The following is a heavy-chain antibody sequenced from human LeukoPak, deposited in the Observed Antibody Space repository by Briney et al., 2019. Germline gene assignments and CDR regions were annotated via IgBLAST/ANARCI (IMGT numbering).Heavy chain of an antibody. Sequence: GGSLRLSCAASGLSFSTFAMSWVRQGPARGLEWVSGLRGNGETFYAESVKGRFTLSSDSSRNTVYLHLNNLKVEDTAMYYCARASWVSSTDAVRWGQGTLVTVSS. CDR1: GLSFSTFA. CDR3: ARASWVSSTDAVR. D-gene: IGHD3-16*01. V-gene: IGHV3-23*01. CDR2: LRGNGET. J-gene: IGHJ4*02.